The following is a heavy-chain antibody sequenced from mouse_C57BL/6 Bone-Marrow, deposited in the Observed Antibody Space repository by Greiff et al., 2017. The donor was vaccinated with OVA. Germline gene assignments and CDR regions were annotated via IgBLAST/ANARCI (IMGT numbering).Heavy chain of an antibody. CDR1: GYTFTSYG. J-gene: IGHJ2*01. V-gene: IGHV1-81*01. Sequence: VQLQESGAELARPGASVKLSCKASGYTFTSYGISWVKQRPGQGLEWIGEIYPRSGNTYYNEKFKGKATLTADKSSSTAYMGLRSLTSADSAVYFCTRLGLLPLDYWGQGTTLTVSS. CDR3: TRLGLLPLDY. CDR2: IYPRSGNT. D-gene: IGHD2-1*01.